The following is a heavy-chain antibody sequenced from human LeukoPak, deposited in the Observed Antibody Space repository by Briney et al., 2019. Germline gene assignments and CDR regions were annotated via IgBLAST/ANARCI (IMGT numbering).Heavy chain of an antibody. CDR3: TKDYSTSGWFGCLDY. Sequence: PGETLRLSCTGSGFILGDHGMSWVRQAPGKGLEWVGFIRSKSYGGTTEYSASVKGRFFISRDDSESIAYLQMNSLKTEDTAMYFCTKDYSTSGWFGCLDYWGQGALVTVSS. V-gene: IGHV3-49*04. CDR1: GFILGDHG. CDR2: IRSKSYGGTT. J-gene: IGHJ4*02. D-gene: IGHD6-19*01.